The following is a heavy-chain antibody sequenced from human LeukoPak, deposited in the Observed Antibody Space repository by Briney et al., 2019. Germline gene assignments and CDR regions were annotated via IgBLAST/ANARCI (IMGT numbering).Heavy chain of an antibody. Sequence: PGGSLRLSCAASGFTFSSYAMHWVRQAPGKGLEWVAVISYDGSNKYYADSVKGRFTISRDNSKNTLYLQMNSLRAEDTAVYYCAKKGGIYWGQGTTVTVSS. CDR2: ISYDGSNK. CDR1: GFTFSSYA. CDR3: AKKGGIY. V-gene: IGHV3-30*04. D-gene: IGHD5-12*01. J-gene: IGHJ6*02.